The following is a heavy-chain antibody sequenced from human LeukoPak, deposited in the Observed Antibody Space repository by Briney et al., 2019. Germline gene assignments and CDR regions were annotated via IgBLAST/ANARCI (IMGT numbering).Heavy chain of an antibody. Sequence: GGSLRLSCAASGFTFSNAWMSWVRQAPGKGLEWVGRIKSNADGGTADYAAPVKGRFTISRDDSKNTLYLQMNSLKTEDTAVYYCTTAVMHWGQGTLVPVSS. J-gene: IGHJ4*02. CDR3: TTAVMH. CDR2: IKSNADGGTA. D-gene: IGHD2-8*01. CDR1: GFTFSNAW. V-gene: IGHV3-15*01.